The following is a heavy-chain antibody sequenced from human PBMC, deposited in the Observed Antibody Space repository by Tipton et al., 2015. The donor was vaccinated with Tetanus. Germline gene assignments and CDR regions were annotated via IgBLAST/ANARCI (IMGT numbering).Heavy chain of an antibody. V-gene: IGHV1-2*02. CDR2: IDPNSGGT. D-gene: IGHD3-16*01. J-gene: IGHJ6*02. CDR3: ARDRGDYIYYGMDV. CDR1: GYTFTGYY. Sequence: QLVQSGAEVKKPGASVKVSCKASGYTFTGYYIYWVRQAPGQGLEWMGWIDPNSGGTVYAQKFQGRVTMTRDTSISTAYMQLRSRRSDDTAVYYCARDRGDYIYYGMDVWGPGTTFSVS.